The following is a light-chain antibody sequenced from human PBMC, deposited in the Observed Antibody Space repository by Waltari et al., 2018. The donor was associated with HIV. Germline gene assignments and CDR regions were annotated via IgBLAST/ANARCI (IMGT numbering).Light chain of an antibody. CDR1: QSVRSS. CDR3: QQRSNWPIT. Sequence: EIVLTQSPATLSLSPGDRATLSCRASQSVRSSFAWYQQKPGQAPRLLIFDASNRATGIPARFSGSGSGTDFTLTISSLEPEDFAVYYCQQRSNWPITFGQGTRLEIK. CDR2: DAS. J-gene: IGKJ5*01. V-gene: IGKV3-11*01.